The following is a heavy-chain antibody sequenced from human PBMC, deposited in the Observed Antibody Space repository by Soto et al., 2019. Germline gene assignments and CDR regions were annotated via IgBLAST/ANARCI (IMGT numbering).Heavy chain of an antibody. Sequence: QVQLQQWGAGLLKSSETLSLTCAVYGGSFSGYIWSWVRQTPGKGLQWIGDINPSGTTNYNPSLKSRLPMSVETSKTQFPLKVTSVPPADTAVYFCARYRSDRSKYSQLWGSGSRVKVSS. CDR3: ARYRSDRSKYSQL. V-gene: IGHV4-34*01. CDR2: INPSGTT. J-gene: IGHJ1*01. CDR1: GGSFSGYI. D-gene: IGHD3-16*02.